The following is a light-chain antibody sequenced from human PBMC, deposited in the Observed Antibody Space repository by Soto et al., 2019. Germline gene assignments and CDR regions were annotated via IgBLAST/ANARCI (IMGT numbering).Light chain of an antibody. Sequence: QSVLTQPPSVSGAPGQRVTISCTGSPSNIGAGYDVHWYQQFPGTAPKHLIYGNTNRPSGVPARFSASKSGTSASLAITGLLTEDEADYYCQSYDSGLSGLHVIFGGGTKLTVL. V-gene: IGLV1-40*01. J-gene: IGLJ2*01. CDR3: QSYDSGLSGLHVI. CDR1: PSNIGAGYD. CDR2: GNT.